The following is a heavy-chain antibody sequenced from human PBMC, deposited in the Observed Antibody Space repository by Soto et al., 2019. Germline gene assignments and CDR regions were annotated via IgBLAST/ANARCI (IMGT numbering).Heavy chain of an antibody. J-gene: IGHJ6*02. CDR2: IYYSGST. CDR1: GGSISSSSYY. D-gene: IGHD5-18*01. Sequence: SETLSLTCTVSGGSISSSSYYWGWIRQPPGKGLEWIGSIYYSGSTYYNPSLKSRVTISVDTSKNQFSLKLSSVTAADTAVYYCARRYGTSMDVWGQGTTVPV. V-gene: IGHV4-39*07. CDR3: ARRYGTSMDV.